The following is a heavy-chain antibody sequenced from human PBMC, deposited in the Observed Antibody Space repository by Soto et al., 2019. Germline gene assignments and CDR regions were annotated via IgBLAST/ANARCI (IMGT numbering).Heavy chain of an antibody. CDR1: GFTFSSYA. CDR3: VLWPPYYFDY. D-gene: IGHD3-10*01. Sequence: GGSLRLSCAASGFTFSSYAMHWVRQAPGKGLEYVSAISSNGGSTYYANTVKGRFTISRDNSKNTLYLQMNSLRAEDTAVYYCVLWPPYYFDYWGQGTLVTVSS. J-gene: IGHJ4*02. V-gene: IGHV3-64*01. CDR2: ISSNGGST.